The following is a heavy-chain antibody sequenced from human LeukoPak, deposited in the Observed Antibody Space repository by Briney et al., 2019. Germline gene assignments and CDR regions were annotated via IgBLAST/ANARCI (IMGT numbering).Heavy chain of an antibody. CDR2: IYHSGST. Sequence: SETLSLTCTVSGYSISSGYYWGWIRQPPGKGLEWIGTIYHSGSTYYNPSLKSRVTISVDTSKNQFSLKLASVTAADTAVYYCASVRGYCSRTICYRYYFDYWGQGTLVSVSS. J-gene: IGHJ4*02. D-gene: IGHD2-2*01. V-gene: IGHV4-38-2*02. CDR1: GYSISSGYY. CDR3: ASVRGYCSRTICYRYYFDY.